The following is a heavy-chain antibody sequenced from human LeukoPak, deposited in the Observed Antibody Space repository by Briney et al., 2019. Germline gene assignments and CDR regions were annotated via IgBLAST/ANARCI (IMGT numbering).Heavy chain of an antibody. CDR2: ISGSDGST. Sequence: GGSLRLSCATSGFTFSSYAMSWVRQAPGRGLAWVSVISGSDGSTKYVDSVKARFTISRDNSKNTLYLQMNNLRAEDTAVYYCAKDSYSSGSYYFDYWGQGTLVTVSS. D-gene: IGHD6-19*01. V-gene: IGHV3-23*01. CDR3: AKDSYSSGSYYFDY. CDR1: GFTFSSYA. J-gene: IGHJ4*02.